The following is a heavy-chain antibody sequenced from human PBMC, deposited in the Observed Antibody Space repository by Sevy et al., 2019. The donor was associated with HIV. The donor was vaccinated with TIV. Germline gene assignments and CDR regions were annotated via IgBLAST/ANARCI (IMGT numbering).Heavy chain of an antibody. Sequence: ASVKVSCKASGYTFTGQYIHWVRQAPGQGLEWMGWINPKSGGSNYAQEFQGRVTMTRDTSISTAYMELSGLTSDDTAVYYCARDLRLHGYSYGSFDYWGQRTLVTVSS. CDR1: GYTFTGQY. J-gene: IGHJ4*02. CDR2: INPKSGGS. CDR3: ARDLRLHGYSYGSFDY. D-gene: IGHD5-18*01. V-gene: IGHV1-2*02.